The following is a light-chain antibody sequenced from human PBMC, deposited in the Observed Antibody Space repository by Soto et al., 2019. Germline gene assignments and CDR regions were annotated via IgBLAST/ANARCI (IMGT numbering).Light chain of an antibody. CDR1: QSVSSSY. Sequence: EIVLTQSPGTLSLSPGERATLSCRASQSVSSSYLAWYQQKPGQAPRLLIYGASSRATGIPDRFSGSGSGTDFTLAISRLESDDNAASYCEIYSISPHTF. CDR3: EIYSISPHT. V-gene: IGKV3-20*01. J-gene: IGKJ4*02. CDR2: GAS.